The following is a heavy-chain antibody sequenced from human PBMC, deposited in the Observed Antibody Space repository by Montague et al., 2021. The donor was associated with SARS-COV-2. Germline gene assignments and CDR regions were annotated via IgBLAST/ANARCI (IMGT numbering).Heavy chain of an antibody. Sequence: SETLSLTCTVSGGSISSGSFYWGWIRQPPGKGLEWIGNIYYRGYTYYNPSLKSRVTISVDTSKNQFSLRLNSVTPADTAVYYCARVDTARGINYVFDVWGQGTMVTVSS. CDR2: IYYRGYT. CDR3: ARVDTARGINYVFDV. J-gene: IGHJ3*01. V-gene: IGHV4-39*01. D-gene: IGHD3-10*01. CDR1: GGSISSGSFY.